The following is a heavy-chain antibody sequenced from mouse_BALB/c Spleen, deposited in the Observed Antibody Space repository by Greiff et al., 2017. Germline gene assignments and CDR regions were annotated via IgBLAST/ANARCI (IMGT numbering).Heavy chain of an antibody. D-gene: IGHD2-1*01. CDR1: GFTFSSYA. Sequence: EVQGVESGGGLVKPGGSLKLSCAASGFTFSSYAMSWVRQTPEKRLEWVASISSGGSTYYPDSVKGRFTISRDNARNILYLQMSSLRSEDTAMYYCARSYGNYADFFAYWGQGTLVTVSA. V-gene: IGHV5-6-5*01. J-gene: IGHJ3*01. CDR2: ISSGGST. CDR3: ARSYGNYADFFAY.